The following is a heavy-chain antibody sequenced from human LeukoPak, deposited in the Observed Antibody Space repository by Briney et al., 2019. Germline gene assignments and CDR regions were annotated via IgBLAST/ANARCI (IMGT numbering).Heavy chain of an antibody. J-gene: IGHJ4*02. CDR3: KWELLQGTGYFDY. CDR1: GWSFNRYY. Sequence: PSETLSPTFDGYGWSFNRYYWSLIRQPPGNGLGWIGEFKHSGSTNYNPSLKSRVTISVDTSKNQCSLKLSSVTAADTAVYYCKWELLQGTGYFDYWGQGTLVTVSS. CDR2: FKHSGST. D-gene: IGHD1-26*01. V-gene: IGHV4-34*01.